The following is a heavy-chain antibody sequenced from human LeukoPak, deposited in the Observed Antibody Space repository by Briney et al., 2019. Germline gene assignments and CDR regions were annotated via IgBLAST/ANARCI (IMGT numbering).Heavy chain of an antibody. Sequence: GGSLRLSCAASEFTFSNYLMHWVRQAPGKGLEWVAVISYDGSSKYYADSVKGRFTISRDNAKNSLYLQMNSLRAEDTAVYYCARVVPYVGAAAGTYYYYYYMDVWGKGTTVTISS. D-gene: IGHD6-13*01. CDR2: ISYDGSSK. CDR1: EFTFSNYL. J-gene: IGHJ6*03. CDR3: ARVVPYVGAAAGTYYYYYYMDV. V-gene: IGHV3-30*04.